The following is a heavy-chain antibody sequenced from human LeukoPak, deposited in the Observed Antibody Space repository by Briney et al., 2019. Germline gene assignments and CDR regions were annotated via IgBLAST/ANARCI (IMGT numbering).Heavy chain of an antibody. CDR1: GFTFSDHF. D-gene: IGHD6-19*01. CDR2: SRNKAKSYTT. J-gene: IGHJ4*02. CDR3: ARVGSVAGSDYLDY. V-gene: IGHV3-72*01. Sequence: GGSLRLSCAVSGFTFSDHFLDWVRQAPGKGLEWVGRSRNKAKSYTTEYGASVKGRFTISRDDPKSTLYLQMNSLKTEDTAVYYCARVGSVAGSDYLDYWGQGTLVTVSS.